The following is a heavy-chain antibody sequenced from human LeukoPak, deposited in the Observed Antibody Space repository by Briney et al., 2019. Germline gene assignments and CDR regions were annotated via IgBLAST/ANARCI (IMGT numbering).Heavy chain of an antibody. J-gene: IGHJ3*02. CDR3: ARDSVTTDAFDI. Sequence: SETLSLTCTVSGGSISSYYWSWIRQPPGKGLEWIGYICYSGSTNYNPSLKSRVTISVDTSKNQFSLKLSSVTAADTAVYYCARDSVTTDAFDIWGQGTMVTVSS. D-gene: IGHD1-1*01. CDR2: ICYSGST. V-gene: IGHV4-59*01. CDR1: GGSISSYY.